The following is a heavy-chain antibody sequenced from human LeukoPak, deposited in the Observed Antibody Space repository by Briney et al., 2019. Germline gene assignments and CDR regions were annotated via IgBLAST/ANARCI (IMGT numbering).Heavy chain of an antibody. J-gene: IGHJ4*02. D-gene: IGHD4-23*01. V-gene: IGHV3-30*02. Sequence: GGSLRISCAASGFTFNNFGMHWVRQAPGKGLEWVSFIGYEGVHKYYADSVKGRFTISKDNSKATLYLQMNSLRPEDTAVYYCAKDLHGGYSSHYWGQGTLVTVFS. CDR2: IGYEGVHK. CDR3: AKDLHGGYSSHY. CDR1: GFTFNNFG.